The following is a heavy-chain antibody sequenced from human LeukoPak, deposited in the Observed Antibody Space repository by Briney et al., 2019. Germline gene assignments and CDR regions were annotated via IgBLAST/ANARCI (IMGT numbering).Heavy chain of an antibody. V-gene: IGHV4-59*11. D-gene: IGHD4-17*01. Sequence: SETLSLTCAVSDDSFSSHYWTWIRQPPGKGLEWIGYISYIGSTNYNPSLKSRVTISIDTSRNQFSLRLSSVTAADTAVYYCARDLVTVTKGFDIWGQGTMVSASS. CDR1: DDSFSSHY. J-gene: IGHJ3*02. CDR3: ARDLVTVTKGFDI. CDR2: ISYIGST.